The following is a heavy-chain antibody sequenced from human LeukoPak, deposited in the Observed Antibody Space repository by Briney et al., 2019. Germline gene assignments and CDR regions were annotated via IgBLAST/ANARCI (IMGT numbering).Heavy chain of an antibody. Sequence: SETLSLTCTVSGGSISSYYWSWIRQPPGKGLEWIGYIYYSGSTNYIPSLKSRVTISVDTSKNQFSLKLSSVTAADTAVYYCARSTGFDWFLYGMDVWGQGTTVTVSS. J-gene: IGHJ6*02. CDR3: ARSTGFDWFLYGMDV. CDR2: IYYSGST. D-gene: IGHD3-9*01. V-gene: IGHV4-59*08. CDR1: GGSISSYY.